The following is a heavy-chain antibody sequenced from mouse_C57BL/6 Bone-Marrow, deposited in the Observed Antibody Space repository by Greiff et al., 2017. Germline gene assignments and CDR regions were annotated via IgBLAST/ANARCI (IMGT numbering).Heavy chain of an antibody. CDR2: IDPETGGT. Sequence: QVQLQQPGAELVRPGASVTLSCKASGYTFTDYEMHWVKQTPVHGLEWIGAIDPETGGTAYNQKFKGKAILTADKSSSTAYMELRSLTSADSAVYYCTAIYYGNYLYWYFDVWGTGTTVTVSS. J-gene: IGHJ1*03. CDR3: TAIYYGNYLYWYFDV. V-gene: IGHV1-15*01. CDR1: GYTFTDYE. D-gene: IGHD2-1*01.